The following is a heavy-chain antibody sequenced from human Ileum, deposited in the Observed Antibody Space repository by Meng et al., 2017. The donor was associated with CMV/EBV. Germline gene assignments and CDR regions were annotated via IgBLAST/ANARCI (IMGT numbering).Heavy chain of an antibody. V-gene: IGHV3-23*01. J-gene: IGHJ4*02. Sequence: CAASDFTFVSYIMSWVRQAPGKGLEWVSSISGTGEDTYYADSVKGRFTISRDNSKNMLFLHMDSLRAEDTATYYCAKGGWTSGWYFPVWGQGTLVTVSS. CDR1: DFTFVSYI. D-gene: IGHD6-13*01. CDR2: ISGTGEDT. CDR3: AKGGWTSGWYFPV.